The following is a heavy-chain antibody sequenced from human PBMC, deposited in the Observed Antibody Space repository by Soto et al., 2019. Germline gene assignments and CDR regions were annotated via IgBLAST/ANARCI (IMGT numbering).Heavy chain of an antibody. D-gene: IGHD6-6*01. Sequence: ASVKVSCKASGYTFTSYAMHWVRQAPGQRLEWMGWINAGNGNTKYSQKFQGRVTITRDTSASTAYMELSSLTSEDTAVYYCARYSSSSRYYYGMDVWGQGTTVTVSS. V-gene: IGHV1-3*01. CDR2: INAGNGNT. CDR1: GYTFTSYA. J-gene: IGHJ6*02. CDR3: ARYSSSSRYYYGMDV.